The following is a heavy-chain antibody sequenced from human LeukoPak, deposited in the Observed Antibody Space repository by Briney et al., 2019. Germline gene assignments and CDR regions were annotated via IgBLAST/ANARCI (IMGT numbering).Heavy chain of an antibody. Sequence: GGSLRLSCAASGFTFSSYGMHWVRQAPGKGLEWVAVISYDGSNKYYADSVKGRFTISRDNSKNTLYLQMNSLRAEDTAVYYCAKDRGGSYFLDAFDIWGQGTMVTVSS. CDR2: ISYDGSNK. CDR3: AKDRGGSYFLDAFDI. J-gene: IGHJ3*02. CDR1: GFTFSSYG. D-gene: IGHD1-26*01. V-gene: IGHV3-30*18.